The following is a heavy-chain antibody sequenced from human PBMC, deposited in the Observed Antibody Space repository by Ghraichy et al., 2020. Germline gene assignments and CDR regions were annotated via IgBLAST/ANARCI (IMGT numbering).Heavy chain of an antibody. D-gene: IGHD2-2*01. CDR1: GFTFSGSA. CDR3: TSSLGLKDIVVVTAAEG. CDR2: IRTKANSYAT. J-gene: IGHJ4*02. Sequence: LSLTCAASGFTFSGSAMHWVRQASGKGLEWVGRIRTKANSYATAYAASVKGRFTISRDDSKNTAYLQMNSLKTEDTAVYYCTSSLGLKDIVVVTAAEGWGQGTLVTVSS. V-gene: IGHV3-73*01.